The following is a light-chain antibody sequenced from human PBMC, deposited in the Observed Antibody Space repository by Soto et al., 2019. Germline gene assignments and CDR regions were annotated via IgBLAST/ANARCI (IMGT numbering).Light chain of an antibody. CDR2: GAS. CDR3: QQYGSTPVT. V-gene: IGKV2-24*01. J-gene: IGKJ1*01. CDR1: QSLVHSDGDTY. Sequence: DIVMTQAPLSSPVTLGQPASISCRSSQSLVHSDGDTYLSWLQQRPGQPPRLLIYGASSRATGIPDRFSGSGSGTDFILTISRLEPEDFAVYYCQQYGSTPVTFGQGTKVEI.